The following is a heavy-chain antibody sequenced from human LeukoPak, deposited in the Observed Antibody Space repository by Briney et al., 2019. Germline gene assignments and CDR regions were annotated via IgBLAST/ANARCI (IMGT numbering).Heavy chain of an antibody. CDR3: AAFGLQLSHFDY. CDR1: GFTFTSSA. CDR2: IVVGSGNT. Sequence: ASVKVSCKASGFTFTSSAVQWLRQARGQRLEWIGWIVVGSGNTNYAQKFQERVTITRDMSTSTAYMELSSLRSEDTAVYYCAAFGLQLSHFDYWGQGTLVTVSS. J-gene: IGHJ4*02. V-gene: IGHV1-58*01. D-gene: IGHD5-18*01.